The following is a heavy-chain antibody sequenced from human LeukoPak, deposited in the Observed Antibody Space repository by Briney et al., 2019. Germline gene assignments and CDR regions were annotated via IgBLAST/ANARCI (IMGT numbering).Heavy chain of an antibody. J-gene: IGHJ4*02. Sequence: SETLSLTCTVSGGSIRSSYYYWGWIRQPPGKGLEWIGSIYDSGSTYYNPSLKSRVTISVDASKNQFSLKLNSVTAADTAVYYCARHATAVAAPFRYWGQGTLVTVSS. CDR3: ARHATAVAAPFRY. D-gene: IGHD6-19*01. CDR2: IYDSGST. CDR1: GGSIRSSYYY. V-gene: IGHV4-39*01.